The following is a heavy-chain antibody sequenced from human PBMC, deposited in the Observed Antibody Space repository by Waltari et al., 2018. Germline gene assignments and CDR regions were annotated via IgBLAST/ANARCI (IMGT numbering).Heavy chain of an antibody. Sequence: EVQLLESGGGLVQPGGSLRLSCAASGFTFSSYAMRWVRQAPGKGVEWVSAMSGSGGSTYYADSGKGRFTISRDNSKNTLYLQMNSLRAEDTAVYYWAKFESVLDYYMDVWGKGTTVTISS. J-gene: IGHJ6*03. CDR2: MSGSGGST. CDR1: GFTFSSYA. V-gene: IGHV3-23*01. D-gene: IGHD3-3*01. CDR3: AKFESVLDYYMDV.